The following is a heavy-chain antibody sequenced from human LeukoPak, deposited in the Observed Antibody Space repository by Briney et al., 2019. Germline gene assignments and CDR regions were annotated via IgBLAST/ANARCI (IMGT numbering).Heavy chain of an antibody. V-gene: IGHV4-34*01. CDR2: INHSGST. CDR3: ARGQRILPLFYYDFWSGFHDY. CDR1: GASFSGYY. J-gene: IGHJ4*02. D-gene: IGHD3-3*01. Sequence: SETLSLTCAVYGASFSGYYWSWIRQPPGKGLEWIGEINHSGSTNYNPSLKSRVTISVDTSKNQFSLKLSSVTAADTAVYYCARGQRILPLFYYDFWSGFHDYWGQGTLVTVSS.